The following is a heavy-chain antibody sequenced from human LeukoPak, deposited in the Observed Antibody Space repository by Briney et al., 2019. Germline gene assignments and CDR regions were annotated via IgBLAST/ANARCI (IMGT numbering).Heavy chain of an antibody. CDR1: GFTVSSNY. V-gene: IGHV3-53*01. CDR2: IYSGGST. Sequence: GGSLRLSCAASGFTVSSNYMSWVRQAPGKGLEWVSVIYSGGSTYYADSVKGRFTISRDNSENTLYLQMNSLRAEDTAVYYCAREHVLLWFGEYWGYFDYWGQGTLVTVSS. CDR3: AREHVLLWFGEYWGYFDY. D-gene: IGHD3-10*01. J-gene: IGHJ4*02.